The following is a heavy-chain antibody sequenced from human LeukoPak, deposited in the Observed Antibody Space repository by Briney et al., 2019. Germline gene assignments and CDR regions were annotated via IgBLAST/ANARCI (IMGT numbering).Heavy chain of an antibody. D-gene: IGHD3-22*01. Sequence: SVKVSCKASGGTFSSYAISWVRQAPGQGLEWMGGIIPIFGTANYAQKFQGRVTITADESTSTAYMELSSLRSEDTAVYYCARAGAFYYDSSGYYEGSFDYWGQGTLVTVSS. J-gene: IGHJ4*02. V-gene: IGHV1-69*01. CDR1: GGTFSSYA. CDR2: IIPIFGTA. CDR3: ARAGAFYYDSSGYYEGSFDY.